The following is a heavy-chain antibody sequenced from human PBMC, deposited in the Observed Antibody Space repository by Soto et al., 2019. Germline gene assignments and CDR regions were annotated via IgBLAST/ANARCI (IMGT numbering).Heavy chain of an antibody. Sequence: PGGSLRLSCAASGFTFSSYGMHWVRQAPGKGLEWVAVISYDGSNKYYAGSVKGRFTISRDNSKNTLYLQMNSLRAEDTAVYYCAKDPSTGSGDSSPIWFQHWGQGTLVTVSS. J-gene: IGHJ1*01. CDR3: AKDPSTGSGDSSPIWFQH. V-gene: IGHV3-30*18. CDR2: ISYDGSNK. CDR1: GFTFSSYG. D-gene: IGHD6-13*01.